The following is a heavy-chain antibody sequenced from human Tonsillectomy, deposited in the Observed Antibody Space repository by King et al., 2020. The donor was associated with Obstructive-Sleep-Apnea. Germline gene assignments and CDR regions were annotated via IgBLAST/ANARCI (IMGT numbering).Heavy chain of an antibody. V-gene: IGHV3-9*01. J-gene: IGHJ3*02. CDR1: GFTFDDYA. CDR2: ISWNSGSI. CDR3: AKGIKIVATIGAFDI. Sequence: VQLVESGGGLVQPGRSLRLSCAASGFTFDDYAMHWVRHAPGKGLEWVSGISWNSGSIGYADSVKGRFTISRDNAKNSLYLQMNSLRAEDTALYYCAKGIKIVATIGAFDIWGQGTMVTVSS. D-gene: IGHD5-12*01.